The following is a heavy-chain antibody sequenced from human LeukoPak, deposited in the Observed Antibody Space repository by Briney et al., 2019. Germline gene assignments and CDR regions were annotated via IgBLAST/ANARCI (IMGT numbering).Heavy chain of an antibody. CDR1: GYTFTSYG. J-gene: IGHJ4*02. V-gene: IGHV1-18*01. CDR3: AREVWSQYAAGTGFDY. D-gene: IGHD6-13*01. Sequence: ASVKVSCKASGYTFTSYGISWVRQAPGQGLEWMGWISAYNGNTNYAQKLQGRVTMTTDTSTSTAYMELRSLRSDDTAVYYCAREVWSQYAAGTGFDYWGQGTLVTVSS. CDR2: ISAYNGNT.